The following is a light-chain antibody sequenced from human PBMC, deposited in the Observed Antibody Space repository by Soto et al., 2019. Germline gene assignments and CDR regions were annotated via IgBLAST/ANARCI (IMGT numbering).Light chain of an antibody. CDR3: NSYTSRSTHV. J-gene: IGLJ1*01. CDR2: EVG. Sequence: QSALTQPASVSGSPGQSITISCTGSSSDVGGHNHVSWYQQHPGKAPKLIIYEVGNRPSGVSNRFSGSKSGNTASLTISGFQAEDEADYYRNSYTSRSTHVFGTGTKVTVL. V-gene: IGLV2-14*01. CDR1: SSDVGGHNH.